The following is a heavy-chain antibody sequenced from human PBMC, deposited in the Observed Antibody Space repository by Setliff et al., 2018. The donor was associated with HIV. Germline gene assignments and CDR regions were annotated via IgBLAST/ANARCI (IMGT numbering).Heavy chain of an antibody. Sequence: SETLSLTCTVSGGSISSHYWSWIRQPPGKGLEWIGTIYHNGNTNYNPSLKSRVTISVDTSKNQFSLKLRSVTAADTAVYYCARDQRLSYWGQETLVTVSS. V-gene: IGHV4-59*11. CDR3: ARDQRLSY. J-gene: IGHJ4*02. CDR1: GGSISSHY. CDR2: IYHNGNT.